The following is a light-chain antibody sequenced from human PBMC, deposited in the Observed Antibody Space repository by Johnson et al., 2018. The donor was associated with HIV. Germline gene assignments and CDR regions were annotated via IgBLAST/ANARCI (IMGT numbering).Light chain of an antibody. Sequence: QSVLTQPPSVSAAPGQKVTISCSGSNSNIGSNYVSWYQQLPGTAPKLLIYKNDKRPSGIPDRFSGSKSGTSATLGITVLQTGDEADYYCGTWDSSLSAYVFGTGTKFTVL. V-gene: IGLV1-51*02. J-gene: IGLJ1*01. CDR2: KND. CDR3: GTWDSSLSAYV. CDR1: NSNIGSNY.